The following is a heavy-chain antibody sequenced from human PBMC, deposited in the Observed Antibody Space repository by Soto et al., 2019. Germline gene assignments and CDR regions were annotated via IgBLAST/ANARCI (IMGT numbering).Heavy chain of an antibody. CDR3: ARARYYYYYMDV. CDR2: INSDGSST. V-gene: IGHV3-74*01. Sequence: GGSLRLSCAASGFTFSSYGMHWVRQAPGKGLVWVSRINSDGSSTSYADSVKGRFTISRDNAKNTLYLQMNSLRAEDTAVYYCARARYYYYYMDVWGKGTTVTVSS. J-gene: IGHJ6*03. CDR1: GFTFSSYG.